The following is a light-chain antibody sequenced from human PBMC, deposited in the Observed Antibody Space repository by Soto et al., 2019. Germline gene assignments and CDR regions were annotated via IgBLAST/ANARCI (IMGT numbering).Light chain of an antibody. CDR1: QSVTNNY. CDR2: GSS. CDR3: QQYGSSPPYT. Sequence: EVVLTQSPGTLSLSPGERATLSCRASQSVTNNYFAWYQQKPGQAPRLLIFGSSDRATGTPDRFSGSGSGTDFSLTSSRLEPDDSAVYYWQQYGSSPPYTFGQGTKLEIK. V-gene: IGKV3-20*01. J-gene: IGKJ2*01.